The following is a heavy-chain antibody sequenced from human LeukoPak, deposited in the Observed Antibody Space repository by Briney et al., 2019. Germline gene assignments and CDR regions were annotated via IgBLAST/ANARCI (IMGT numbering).Heavy chain of an antibody. D-gene: IGHD3-22*01. CDR2: IYYSGST. V-gene: IGHV4-39*07. J-gene: IGHJ4*02. CDR1: GGSISSSSYY. CDR3: ARKGYYYDSSGYFEDY. Sequence: SETLSLTCTVSGGSISSSSYYWGWIRQPPGKGLEWIGSIYYSGSTYYNPSLKSRVTISVDKSKNHLSLQLSSVTAADTAVYYCARKGYYYDSSGYFEDYWGQGTLVTVSS.